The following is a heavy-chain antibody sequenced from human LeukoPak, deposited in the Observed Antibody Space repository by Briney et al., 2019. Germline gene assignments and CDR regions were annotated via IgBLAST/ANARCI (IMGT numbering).Heavy chain of an antibody. J-gene: IGHJ4*02. Sequence: SETLSLTCAVYGGPFSCYYWSWIRQTPGKGLEWIGEINHSGSTNYNPALKSRVTISVDSSKIQFSLKLTSVTAADTAVYYCARQNFVVVTAIRIFDYWGQGTLVTVPS. CDR1: GGPFSCYY. CDR3: ARQNFVVVTAIRIFDY. V-gene: IGHV4-34*01. D-gene: IGHD2-21*02. CDR2: INHSGST.